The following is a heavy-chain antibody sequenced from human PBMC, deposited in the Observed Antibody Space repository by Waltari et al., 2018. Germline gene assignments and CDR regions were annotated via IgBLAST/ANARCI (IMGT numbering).Heavy chain of an antibody. CDR3: SSGEYSCGLDY. D-gene: IGHD5-18*01. Sequence: QVQRVQSGAEVKMTGASVKVSCKASGYTITSYAMHWVRQAPGQRLEWMGGINASNGNTKYSQKFQGRVTITRDTSASTAYMELSSLGSEDTAVYYCSSGEYSCGLDYWGQGTLVTVSS. V-gene: IGHV1-3*01. CDR1: GYTITSYA. CDR2: INASNGNT. J-gene: IGHJ4*02.